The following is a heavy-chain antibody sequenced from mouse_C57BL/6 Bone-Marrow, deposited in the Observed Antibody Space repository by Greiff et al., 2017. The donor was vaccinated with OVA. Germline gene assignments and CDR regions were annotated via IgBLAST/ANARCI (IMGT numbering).Heavy chain of an antibody. CDR3: ARSGYYGSSPAWFAY. Sequence: QVHVKQSGAELVKPGASVKISCKASGYAFSSYWMNWVKQRPGKGLEWIGQIYPGDGDTNYNGKFKGKATLTADKSSSTAYMQLSSLTSEDSAVYFCARSGYYGSSPAWFAYWGQGTLVTVSA. CDR1: GYAFSSYW. CDR2: IYPGDGDT. V-gene: IGHV1-80*01. J-gene: IGHJ3*01. D-gene: IGHD1-1*01.